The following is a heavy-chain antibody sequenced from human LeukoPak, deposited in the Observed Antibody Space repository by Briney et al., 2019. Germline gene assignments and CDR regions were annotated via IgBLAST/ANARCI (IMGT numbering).Heavy chain of an antibody. J-gene: IGHJ3*02. Sequence: ASVKVSCKASGGTFSSYAISWVRQAPGQGLEWMGWISAYNGNTNYAQKLQGRVTMTTDTSTSTAYMELRSLRSDDTAVYYCARVFVLVPAAIGVGAFDIWGQGTMVTVSS. CDR2: ISAYNGNT. CDR3: ARVFVLVPAAIGVGAFDI. D-gene: IGHD2-2*01. CDR1: GGTFSSYA. V-gene: IGHV1-18*01.